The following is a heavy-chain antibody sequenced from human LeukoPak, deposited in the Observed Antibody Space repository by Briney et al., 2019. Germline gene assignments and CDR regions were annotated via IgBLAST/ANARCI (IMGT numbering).Heavy chain of an antibody. CDR3: ARDGDYYGSGSPIRGFDP. CDR1: GYTFTSYG. J-gene: IGHJ5*02. Sequence: GASVKVSCKASGYTFTSYGISWVRQAPGQGLEWMGWISAYNGNTNYAQKLQGRVTMTTDTSTSTAYMELRSLRSDDTAVYYCARDGDYYGSGSPIRGFDPWGQGTLVTVSP. CDR2: ISAYNGNT. V-gene: IGHV1-18*04. D-gene: IGHD3-10*01.